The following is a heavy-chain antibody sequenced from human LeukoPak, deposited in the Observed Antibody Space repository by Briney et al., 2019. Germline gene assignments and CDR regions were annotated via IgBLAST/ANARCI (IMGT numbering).Heavy chain of an antibody. CDR1: GGSISSSSYY. Sequence: SETLSLTCTVSGGSISSSSYYWGWIRQPPGKGLEWIGSIYYSGSTYYNPSLKSRVTISVDTSKYQFSLKLSSVTAADTAVYYCARGGGWGNYFDYWGQGTLVTVSS. J-gene: IGHJ4*02. D-gene: IGHD2-21*01. V-gene: IGHV4-39*01. CDR3: ARGGGWGNYFDY. CDR2: IYYSGST.